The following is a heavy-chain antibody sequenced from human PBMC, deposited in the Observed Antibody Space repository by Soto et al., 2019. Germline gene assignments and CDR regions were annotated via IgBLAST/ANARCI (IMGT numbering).Heavy chain of an antibody. V-gene: IGHV1-46*01. CDR3: ARDKVVGATGGYYGMDV. Sequence: ASVKVSCKXSGYTLTSYYMHWVRQAPGQGLEWMGIINPSGGSTSYAQKFQGRVTMTRDTSTSTVYMELSSLRSEDTAVYYCARDKVVGATGGYYGMDVWGQGTTVTVS. CDR1: GYTLTSYY. J-gene: IGHJ6*02. CDR2: INPSGGST. D-gene: IGHD1-26*01.